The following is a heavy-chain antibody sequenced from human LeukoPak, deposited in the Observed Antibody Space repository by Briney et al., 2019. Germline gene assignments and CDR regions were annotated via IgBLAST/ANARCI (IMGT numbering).Heavy chain of an antibody. J-gene: IGHJ4*02. CDR2: IYTSEST. CDR1: GGSISSYY. Sequence: SETLSLTCTVSGGSISSYYWSWIRQPARKGLEWIGRIYTSESTNYNPSLKSRVTMSVDTSKNQISLRLSSVTAADTAVYYCARDTEVGAKVYWGQGTLVTVSS. V-gene: IGHV4-4*07. CDR3: ARDTEVGAKVY. D-gene: IGHD1-26*01.